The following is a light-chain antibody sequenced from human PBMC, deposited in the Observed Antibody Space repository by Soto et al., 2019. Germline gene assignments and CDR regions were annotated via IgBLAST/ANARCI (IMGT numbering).Light chain of an antibody. CDR2: AAS. J-gene: IGKJ1*01. CDR3: QQLSTYPRT. CDR1: QGISSS. Sequence: DIRLTQSPSFMSASLGDRVTITCRASQGISSSLAWYQQKPGTAPKLLIYAASTLQSGVPSRFSGSGSGTEFTLTITSLQPEDFATYFCQQLSTYPRTFGQGTKVEI. V-gene: IGKV1-9*01.